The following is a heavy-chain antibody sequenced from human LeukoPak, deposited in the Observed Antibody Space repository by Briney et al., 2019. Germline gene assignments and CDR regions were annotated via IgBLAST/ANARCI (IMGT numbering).Heavy chain of an antibody. Sequence: PSETLSLTCTVSGYSISSGYYWGWIRQPPGKGLEWIGSIYHSGSTYYNPSLKSRVTISVDTSKNQFSLKLSSVTAADTAVYCCARDSWELHYYYYYGMDVWGQGTTVTVSS. CDR2: IYHSGST. D-gene: IGHD1-26*01. V-gene: IGHV4-38-2*02. J-gene: IGHJ6*02. CDR3: ARDSWELHYYYYYGMDV. CDR1: GYSISSGYY.